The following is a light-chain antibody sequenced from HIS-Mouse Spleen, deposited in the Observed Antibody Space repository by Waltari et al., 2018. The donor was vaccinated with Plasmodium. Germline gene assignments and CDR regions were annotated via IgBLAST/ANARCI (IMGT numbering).Light chain of an antibody. CDR2: EDR. Sequence: SYELTQPPSVSVSPGQTARITCSGDALPTKYAYWYQQKSGQAPVLVIYEDRKRTSGIPERVSGSSSGTMATLTIRGAQVEDEADYYCYSTDSSGNHRVFGGGTKLTVL. CDR3: YSTDSSGNHRV. J-gene: IGLJ3*02. V-gene: IGLV3-10*01. CDR1: ALPTKY.